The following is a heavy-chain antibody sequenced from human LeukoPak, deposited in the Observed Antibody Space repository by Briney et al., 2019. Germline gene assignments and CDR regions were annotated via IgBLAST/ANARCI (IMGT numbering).Heavy chain of an antibody. CDR1: GFTFSKAW. D-gene: IGHD6-13*01. Sequence: GGSLRLSCAASGFTFSKAWMSWVRQAPGKGLEWVGRIKSKTDGGTTDYAAPVKGRFTISRDDSGNTLYLQMNSLKTEDTAVYYCTTDAATIAAAGTGPYWGQGTLVTVSS. CDR3: TTDAATIAAAGTGPY. V-gene: IGHV3-15*01. CDR2: IKSKTDGGTT. J-gene: IGHJ4*02.